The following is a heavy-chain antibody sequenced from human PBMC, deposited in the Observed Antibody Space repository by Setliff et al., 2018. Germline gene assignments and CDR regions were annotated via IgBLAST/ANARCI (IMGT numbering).Heavy chain of an antibody. Sequence: GGSLSLSCAASGFTFSSYWMSWVRQAPGKGLEWVANIKQDGSEKYYVDSVKGRFTISRDNAKNSLYLQMNSLRAEDTAVYYCARGGRISYRPSSSWYILDYWGQGTLVTVSS. CDR1: GFTFSSYW. V-gene: IGHV3-7*01. CDR3: ARGGRISYRPSSSWYILDY. J-gene: IGHJ4*02. D-gene: IGHD6-13*01. CDR2: IKQDGSEK.